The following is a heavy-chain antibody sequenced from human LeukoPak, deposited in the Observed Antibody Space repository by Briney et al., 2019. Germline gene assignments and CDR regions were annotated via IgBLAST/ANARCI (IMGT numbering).Heavy chain of an antibody. Sequence: GRSLRLSCAASGFTFSSYGMHWVRQAPGKGLEWVAVISYDGSNKYYADSVKGRFTISRDNSKSTLYLQMNSLRAEDTAVYYCAKGYAVNYYGSGSYSEYFQHWGQGTLVTASS. V-gene: IGHV3-30*18. CDR3: AKGYAVNYYGSGSYSEYFQH. CDR1: GFTFSSYG. J-gene: IGHJ1*01. D-gene: IGHD3-10*01. CDR2: ISYDGSNK.